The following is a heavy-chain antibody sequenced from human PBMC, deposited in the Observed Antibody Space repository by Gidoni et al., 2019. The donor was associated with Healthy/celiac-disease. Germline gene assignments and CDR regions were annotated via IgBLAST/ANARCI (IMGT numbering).Heavy chain of an antibody. D-gene: IGHD3-10*01. J-gene: IGHJ4*02. CDR2: INPSGGST. V-gene: IGHV1-46*01. CDR3: ARDSSTMVRGVITPDYFDY. CDR1: GYTFTRHS. Sequence: QVQLAQSGAEVKKPGASVKVSCKASGYTFTRHSMHWVRQAPGQGLEWMGIINPSGGSTSYAQKFQGRVTMTRDTSTSTVYMELSSLRSEDTAVYYCARDSSTMVRGVITPDYFDYWGQGTLVTVSS.